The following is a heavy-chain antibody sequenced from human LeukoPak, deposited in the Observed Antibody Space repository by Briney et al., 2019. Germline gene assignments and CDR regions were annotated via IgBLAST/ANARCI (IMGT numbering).Heavy chain of an antibody. CDR1: GYTFTSYD. J-gene: IGHJ4*02. D-gene: IGHD6-13*01. CDR2: MNPNSGNT. CDR3: ARASCSWYTGDRYYFDY. V-gene: IGHV1-8*01. Sequence: GASVKVSCKASGYTFTSYDINWVRQATGQGLEWMGWMNPNSGNTGYAQKFQGRVTMTRNTSISTAYMELSSLRSEDTAVHYCARASCSWYTGDRYYFDYWGQGTLVTVSS.